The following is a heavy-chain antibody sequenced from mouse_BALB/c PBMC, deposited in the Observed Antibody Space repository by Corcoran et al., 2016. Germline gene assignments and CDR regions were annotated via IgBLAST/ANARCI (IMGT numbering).Heavy chain of an antibody. J-gene: IGHJ1*01. V-gene: IGHV14-3*02. D-gene: IGHD4-1*01. Sequence: EVQLQQSGAELVKPGASVKLSCTASGFNIKDTYMHWVKQRPEQGLEWIGRIDPANGNTKYDPKFQGKATITADTYSNTAYLQLSSLTSEDTAVYYCANWDWYFDVWGAWTTVTVSS. CDR2: IDPANGNT. CDR1: GFNIKDTY. CDR3: ANWDWYFDV.